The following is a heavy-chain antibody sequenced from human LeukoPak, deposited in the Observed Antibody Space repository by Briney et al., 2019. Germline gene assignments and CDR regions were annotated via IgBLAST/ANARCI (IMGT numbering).Heavy chain of an antibody. D-gene: IGHD1-26*01. CDR2: INHSGST. Sequence: KASETLSLTCAVYGGSFSGYYWSWIRQPPGKGLEWIGEINHSGSTNYNPSLKSRVTISVDTSKNQFSLRLSSVTAADTAVYYCARGRGWAYRWELHGFDYWGQGTLVTVSS. CDR3: ARGRGWAYRWELHGFDY. J-gene: IGHJ4*02. V-gene: IGHV4-34*01. CDR1: GGSFSGYY.